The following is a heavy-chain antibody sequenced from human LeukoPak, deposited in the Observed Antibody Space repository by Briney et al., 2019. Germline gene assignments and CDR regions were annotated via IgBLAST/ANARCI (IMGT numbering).Heavy chain of an antibody. Sequence: ASVTVSCKASGYTFTGYYMHWVRQAPGQGLEWMGWINPNSGGTNYAQKFQGRVTMTRDTSISTAYMELSRLRSDDTAVYYCARAGVGASRAFDIWGQGTMVTVSS. CDR2: INPNSGGT. D-gene: IGHD1-26*01. J-gene: IGHJ3*02. CDR1: GYTFTGYY. V-gene: IGHV1-2*02. CDR3: ARAGVGASRAFDI.